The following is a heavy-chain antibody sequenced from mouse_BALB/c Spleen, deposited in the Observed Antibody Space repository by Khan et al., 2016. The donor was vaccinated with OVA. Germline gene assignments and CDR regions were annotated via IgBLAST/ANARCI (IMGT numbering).Heavy chain of an antibody. CDR2: ISSGGPYT. CDR1: GFTFRTYG. CDR3: ARLAYYYNSEGFAY. D-gene: IGHD1-1*01. V-gene: IGHV5-6*01. Sequence: EVQLVESGGDLVKPGGSLKLSCAASGFTFRTYGMSWVRQTPDKRLEWVATISSGGPYTYYPDSVKGRFTFTRDNAKNSLYLQMTSLKSEDTAIDYCARLAYYYNSEGFAYWGQGTLVTVSA. J-gene: IGHJ3*01.